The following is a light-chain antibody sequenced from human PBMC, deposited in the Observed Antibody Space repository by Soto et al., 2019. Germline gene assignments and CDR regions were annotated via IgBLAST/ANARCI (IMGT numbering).Light chain of an antibody. CDR2: DVS. CDR1: SSNVGSYNY. Sequence: QSALTQSASVSGSPGQSIIISCTGTSSNVGSYNYVSWYQHHPGKAPKFMIYDVSNRPSGVSNRFSGSKSGNTVSLTISGLQAEDEADYYCSSYTTSGTLVFGSGTKLTVL. CDR3: SSYTTSGTLV. J-gene: IGLJ1*01. V-gene: IGLV2-14*03.